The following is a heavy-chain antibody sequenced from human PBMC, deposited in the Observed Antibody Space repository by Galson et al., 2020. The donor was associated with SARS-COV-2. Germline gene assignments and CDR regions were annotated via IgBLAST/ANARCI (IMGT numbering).Heavy chain of an antibody. D-gene: IGHD6-13*01. Sequence: VGSLKISCKGSGYNFPTYWLGWVRQMPRKGLEWVGLIYPGDSDARYSPSFQGQVTISADNSITTTYLQWSSLKASDTAVYYCARHVGSSRYVASDVYYYVDVLGKGTTGIVAS. V-gene: IGHV5-51*01. J-gene: IGHJ6*03. CDR2: IYPGDSDA. CDR1: GYNFPTYW. CDR3: ARHVGSSRYVASDVYYYVDV.